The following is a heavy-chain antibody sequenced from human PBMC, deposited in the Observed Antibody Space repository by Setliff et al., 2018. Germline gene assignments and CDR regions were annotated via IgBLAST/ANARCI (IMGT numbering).Heavy chain of an antibody. V-gene: IGHV5-51*01. CDR1: GYSFTTYW. D-gene: IGHD1-26*01. Sequence: PGESLKISCKASGYSFTTYWIAWVRQMPGKGLEWMGVVYCGDSDTRYSPSFQGQVTISADKSINTAYLQWSSLKASDTAIYYCARVGPLTDDAFDIWGQGTMVTVSS. J-gene: IGHJ3*02. CDR2: VYCGDSDT. CDR3: ARVGPLTDDAFDI.